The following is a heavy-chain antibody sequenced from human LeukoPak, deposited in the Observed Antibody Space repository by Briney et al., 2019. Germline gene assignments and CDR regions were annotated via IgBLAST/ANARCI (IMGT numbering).Heavy chain of an antibody. D-gene: IGHD2-15*01. CDR2: INPNSGGT. Sequence: GASVKVSCTASGYTFTDYYMHVVRQAPGQGLEWMGWINPNSGGTNYAQKFQGRVTMTRDTSISTAYMELSRLRSDDTAVYYCARGRCSGGSCYPGFVAYWGQGTLVTVSS. V-gene: IGHV1-2*02. CDR3: ARGRCSGGSCYPGFVAY. J-gene: IGHJ4*02. CDR1: GYTFTDYY.